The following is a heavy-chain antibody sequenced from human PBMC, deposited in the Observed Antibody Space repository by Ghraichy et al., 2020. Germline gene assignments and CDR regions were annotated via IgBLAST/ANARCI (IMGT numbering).Heavy chain of an antibody. J-gene: IGHJ4*02. V-gene: IGHV3-23*01. CDR2: ISASGGAT. Sequence: GGSLRLSCAASEVTFSSYAMSWVRQAPGKGLEWVSLISASGGATYYADSVKGRFTISRDNSKNTLYLQMNSLRVEDTAVYYRAKDRYGDYVVADYWGQGTLVTVSS. CDR1: EVTFSSYA. D-gene: IGHD4-17*01. CDR3: AKDRYGDYVVADY.